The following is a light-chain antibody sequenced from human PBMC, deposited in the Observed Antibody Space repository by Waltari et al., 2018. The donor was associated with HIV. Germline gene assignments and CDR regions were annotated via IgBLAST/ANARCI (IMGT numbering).Light chain of an antibody. V-gene: IGKV1-27*01. J-gene: IGKJ3*01. Sequence: DIQMTQSPSSLSASVGDGVTITCRASQNIIVYLAWFQQKPGKVPRLLISAASTLESGVPSRFSAIGSGTEFTLTISSLQPEDVATYYCQNYNTAPFTFGPGTKVDVK. CDR1: QNIIVY. CDR3: QNYNTAPFT. CDR2: AAS.